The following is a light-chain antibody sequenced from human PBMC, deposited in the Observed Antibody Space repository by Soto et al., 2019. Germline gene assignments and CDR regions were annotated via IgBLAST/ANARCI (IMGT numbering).Light chain of an antibody. V-gene: IGLV1-40*01. CDR1: SSNIGAHYD. J-gene: IGLJ3*02. CDR2: GNS. Sequence: QSVLTQPPSVSGAPGQRVTISCTGSSSNIGAHYDVHWYQQLPGTAPKLLIYGNSNRPSGVPDRFFGSKSGTSASLAITGLQAEDEADYYCQSYDRSLSGSVFGGGTKLTVL. CDR3: QSYDRSLSGSV.